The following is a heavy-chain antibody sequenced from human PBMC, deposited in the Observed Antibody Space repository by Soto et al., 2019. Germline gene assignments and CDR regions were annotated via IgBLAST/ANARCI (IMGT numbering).Heavy chain of an antibody. Sequence: LRLSCAASGFTFSSYSMNWVRQAPGKGLEWVSYISSSSTIYYADSVKGRFTISRDNAKNSLYLQMNSLRDEDTAVYYCARDRNQPPIDYWGQGTLVTVSS. CDR2: ISSSSTI. V-gene: IGHV3-48*02. CDR1: GFTFSSYS. J-gene: IGHJ4*02. D-gene: IGHD2-2*01. CDR3: ARDRNQPPIDY.